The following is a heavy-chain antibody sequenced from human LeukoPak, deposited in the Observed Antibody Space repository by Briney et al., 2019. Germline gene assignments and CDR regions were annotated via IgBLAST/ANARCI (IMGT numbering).Heavy chain of an antibody. CDR1: GFPFDDYA. Sequence: GGSLSLSFAASGFPFDDYALPWARQVPGRGLGWVPGISWNSGSIGYADSVKGRFTISRDNAKNSLYLHMNSLSAEDTALYYCAKGKKITVAGLFDCWGQGTLVTVSS. D-gene: IGHD6-19*01. CDR2: ISWNSGSI. V-gene: IGHV3-9*01. J-gene: IGHJ4*02. CDR3: AKGKKITVAGLFDC.